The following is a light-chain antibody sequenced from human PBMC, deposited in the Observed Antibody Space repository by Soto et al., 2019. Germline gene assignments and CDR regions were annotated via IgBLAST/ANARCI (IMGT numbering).Light chain of an antibody. J-gene: IGLJ2*01. CDR2: DVS. V-gene: IGLV2-11*01. Sequence: QSALTQPRSVSGSPGQSVTISCTGTSSDVGGYNYVSWYQQHPGKAPKLMIYDVSKRPSGVPDRFSGSKSGNTASLTISGLQVEDEADYDCCSYAYRNAIYVVFGGGTKLTVL. CDR1: SSDVGGYNY. CDR3: CSYAYRNAIYVV.